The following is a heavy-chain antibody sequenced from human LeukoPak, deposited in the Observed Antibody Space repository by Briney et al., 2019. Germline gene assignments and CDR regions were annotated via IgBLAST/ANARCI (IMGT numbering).Heavy chain of an antibody. CDR1: GFHFSNHA. D-gene: IGHD6-19*01. J-gene: IGHJ5*02. CDR2: ISSSGSTI. V-gene: IGHV3-48*03. Sequence: GGSLRLSCAASGFHFSNHAMIWVRQAPGKGLEWVSYISSSGSTIYYADSVKGRFTISRDNAKNSLYLQMNSLRAEDTAFYYCARDSGWYTWFDPWGQGTLVTVSS. CDR3: ARDSGWYTWFDP.